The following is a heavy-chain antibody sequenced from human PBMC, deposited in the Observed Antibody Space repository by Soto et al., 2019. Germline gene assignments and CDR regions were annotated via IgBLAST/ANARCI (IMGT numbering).Heavy chain of an antibody. CDR2: INPNSGGT. J-gene: IGHJ4*02. V-gene: IGHV1-2*02. CDR3: AKTGSVFRTSVGGLDF. CDR1: GFTFTGHY. Sequence: ASVKVSCKASGFTFTGHYRHWVRQTPGQGLEWMGWINPNSGGTNYAQNFQGRVAITRDTSITTAYMELTRLASDDTAVYYCAKTGSVFRTSVGGLDFWGQVTPVTVSS. D-gene: IGHD2-21*01.